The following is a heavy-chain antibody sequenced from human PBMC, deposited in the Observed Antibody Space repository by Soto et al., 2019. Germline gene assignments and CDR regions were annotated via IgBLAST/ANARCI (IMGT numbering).Heavy chain of an antibody. CDR1: GFTFSSYG. CDR3: AKTLRGSIAAAGTHDYYYYYGMDV. CDR2: ISYDGSNK. D-gene: IGHD6-13*01. V-gene: IGHV3-30*18. Sequence: GGSLRLSCAASGFTFSSYGMHWVRQAPGKGLEWVAVISYDGSNKYYADSVKGRFTISRDNSKNTLYLQMNSLRAEDTAVYYCAKTLRGSIAAAGTHDYYYYYGMDVWGQGTTVTVSS. J-gene: IGHJ6*02.